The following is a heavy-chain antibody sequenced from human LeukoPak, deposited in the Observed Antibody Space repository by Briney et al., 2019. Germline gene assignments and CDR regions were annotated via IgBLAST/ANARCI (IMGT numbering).Heavy chain of an antibody. CDR2: ISGSGGST. CDR3: AKTLEYYYDSSGYYEGDAFDI. J-gene: IGHJ3*02. D-gene: IGHD3-22*01. Sequence: GGSLRLSCAASGFTFSSYGMSWVRQAPGKGLEWVSAISGSGGSTYYADSVKGRFTISRDNSKNTLYLQMNSLRAEDTAVYYCAKTLEYYYDSSGYYEGDAFDIWGQGTMVTVSS. V-gene: IGHV3-23*01. CDR1: GFTFSSYG.